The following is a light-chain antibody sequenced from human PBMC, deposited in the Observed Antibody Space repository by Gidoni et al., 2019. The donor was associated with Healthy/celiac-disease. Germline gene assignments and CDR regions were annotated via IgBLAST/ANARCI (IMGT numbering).Light chain of an antibody. J-gene: IGKJ1*01. CDR2: LGS. CDR3: MQALQTPPT. V-gene: IGKV2-28*01. CDR1: QSLLHSNGYNY. Sequence: DIVMTQSPLSLPVTPGEPASIPCRSSQSLLHSNGYNYLDWYLQKPGQSPQLQIYLGSNRASGVPDRFSGSGAGTDFTLKISRVEAEDVGVYYCMQALQTPPTFGQGTKVEIK.